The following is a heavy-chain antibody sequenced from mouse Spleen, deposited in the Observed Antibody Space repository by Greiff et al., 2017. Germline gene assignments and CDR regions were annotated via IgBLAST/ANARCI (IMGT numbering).Heavy chain of an antibody. CDR2: FYPGSGSI. CDR1: GYTFTEYT. J-gene: IGHJ4*01. CDR3: ARHEGRSNDYYAMDY. D-gene: IGHD4-1*01. V-gene: IGHV1-62-2*01. Sequence: QVHVKQSGAELVKPGASVKLSCKASGYTFTEYTIHWVKQRSGQGLEWIGWFYPGSGSIKYNEKFKDKATLTADKSSSTVYMELSRLTSEDSAVYFCARHEGRSNDYYAMDYWGQGTSVTVSS.